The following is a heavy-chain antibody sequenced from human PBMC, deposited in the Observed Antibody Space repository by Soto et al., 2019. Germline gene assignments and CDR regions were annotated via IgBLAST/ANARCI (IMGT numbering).Heavy chain of an antibody. D-gene: IGHD3-3*01. Sequence: SETLSLTCTVSGGSISSGGYYWSWIRQHPGKGLEWIGYIYYSGSTYYNPSLKSRVTISVDTSKNQFSLKLSSVTAADTAVYYCARDKYDFWSGYYGMDVWGQGTTVTVSS. CDR1: GGSISSGGYY. CDR3: ARDKYDFWSGYYGMDV. CDR2: IYYSGST. J-gene: IGHJ6*02. V-gene: IGHV4-31*03.